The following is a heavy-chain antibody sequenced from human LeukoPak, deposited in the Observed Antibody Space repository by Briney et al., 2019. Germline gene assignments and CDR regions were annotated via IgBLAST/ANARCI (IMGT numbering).Heavy chain of an antibody. CDR2: ISYGGSNK. CDR3: ARDGEIRVGIGRQKYYDILTGYPSYYYYGMDV. Sequence: PGRSLRLSCAASGFTFSSYAMHWVRQAPGKGLEWVAVISYGGSNKYYADSVKGRFTISRDNSKNTLYLQMNSLRAEDTAVYYCARDGEIRVGIGRQKYYDILTGYPSYYYYGMDVWGQGTTVTVSS. J-gene: IGHJ6*02. D-gene: IGHD3-9*01. V-gene: IGHV3-30-3*01. CDR1: GFTFSSYA.